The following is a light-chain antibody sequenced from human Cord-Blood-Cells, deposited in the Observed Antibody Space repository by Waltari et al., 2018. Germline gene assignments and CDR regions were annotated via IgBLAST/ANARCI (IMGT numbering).Light chain of an antibody. CDR3: VAWDDSLSGPGV. Sequence: QSVLTQPPSASGTPGQRVTISCSGSSPNIGSNYVYWYQQLPGTAPKLLIYRNNQRPSGVPDRFSGSKSGTSASLAISGLRSEDEADYYCVAWDDSLSGPGVFGGGTKLTVL. CDR2: RNN. V-gene: IGLV1-47*01. CDR1: SPNIGSNY. J-gene: IGLJ3*02.